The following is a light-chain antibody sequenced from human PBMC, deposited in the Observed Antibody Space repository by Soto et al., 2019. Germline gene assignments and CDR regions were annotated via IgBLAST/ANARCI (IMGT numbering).Light chain of an antibody. V-gene: IGLV4-69*01. Sequence: QSVLTQSPSASASLGASVKLTCTLSSGHSSYAIAWHQQQPEKGPRYLMKLISDGSHSKGDGIPDRFSGSSSGAERYLTISSLQSEDEADYYCQTWGTGIQVFGGGTKLTVL. CDR1: SGHSSYA. CDR3: QTWGTGIQV. CDR2: LISDGSH. J-gene: IGLJ2*01.